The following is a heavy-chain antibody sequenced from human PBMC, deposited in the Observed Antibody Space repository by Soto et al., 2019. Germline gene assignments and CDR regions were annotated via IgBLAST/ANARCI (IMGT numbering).Heavy chain of an antibody. V-gene: IGHV3-9*01. Sequence: EVQLVEFGGGLVQPGRSLRLSCVGSGFTFNDYAMHWVRQXPGKGLEWVAGISWFSGTEGYADSVRGRFTISRDDANNSLFLQMDGLTPXDTXVYYXXXXXXRQWQILVIFDSWGRGTLVTVSS. D-gene: IGHD3-16*02. CDR3: XXXXXRQWQILVIFDS. CDR1: GFTFNDYA. CDR2: ISWFSGTE. J-gene: IGHJ4*02.